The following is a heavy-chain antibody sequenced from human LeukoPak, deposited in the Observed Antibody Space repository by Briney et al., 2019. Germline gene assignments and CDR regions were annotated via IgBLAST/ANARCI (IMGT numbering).Heavy chain of an antibody. CDR3: AKVEGAHDAFDI. D-gene: IGHD1-1*01. J-gene: IGHJ3*02. CDR1: GFTFSSYR. Sequence: GGSLRLSCAASGFTFSSYRMNWVRQAPGKGLEWVSFISSSTTYIYYADSVKGRFTISRDNAKNSLYLQMNSLRAEDTAVYYCAKVEGAHDAFDIWGQGTMVTVSS. V-gene: IGHV3-21*04. CDR2: ISSSTTYI.